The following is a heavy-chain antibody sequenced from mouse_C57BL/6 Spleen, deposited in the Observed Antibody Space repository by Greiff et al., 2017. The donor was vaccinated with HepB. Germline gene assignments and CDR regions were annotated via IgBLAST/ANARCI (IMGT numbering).Heavy chain of an antibody. CDR1: GYAFSSYW. Sequence: VQLQQSGAELVKPGASVKISCKASGYAFSSYWMNWVKQRPGKGLEWIGQIYPGDGDTNYNGKFKGKATLTADKSSSTAYMQLSSLTSEDSAVYFCAREMVTTAYYYAMDYGGQGTSVTVSS. CDR2: IYPGDGDT. V-gene: IGHV1-80*01. J-gene: IGHJ4*01. CDR3: AREMVTTAYYYAMDY. D-gene: IGHD2-1*01.